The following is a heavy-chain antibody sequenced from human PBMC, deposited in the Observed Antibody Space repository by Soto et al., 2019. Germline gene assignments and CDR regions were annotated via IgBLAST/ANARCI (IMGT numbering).Heavy chain of an antibody. Sequence: GGSLRLSCAASGFTFSSYGMHWVRQAPGKGLEWVAVISYDGSNKYYADSVKGRFTISRDNSKNTLYLQMNSLRAEDTAVYYCAKEVAGTWGVDYWGQGTLVTVS. V-gene: IGHV3-30*18. J-gene: IGHJ4*02. CDR2: ISYDGSNK. D-gene: IGHD6-19*01. CDR3: AKEVAGTWGVDY. CDR1: GFTFSSYG.